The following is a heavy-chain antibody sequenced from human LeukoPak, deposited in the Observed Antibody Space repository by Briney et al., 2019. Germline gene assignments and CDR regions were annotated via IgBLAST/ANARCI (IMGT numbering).Heavy chain of an antibody. CDR3: ARQAQRWLQRYDAFDI. D-gene: IGHD5-24*01. V-gene: IGHV3-74*01. J-gene: IGHJ3*02. CDR2: LNNDGTIT. CDR1: RFTFTSYW. Sequence: GGSLRLSCAASRFTFTSYWMNWVRQAPGKGLMWVARLNNDGTITSYADSVKGRFTISRDNAENSLYLQMNSLRAEDTAVYYCARQAQRWLQRYDAFDIWGQGTMVTVSS.